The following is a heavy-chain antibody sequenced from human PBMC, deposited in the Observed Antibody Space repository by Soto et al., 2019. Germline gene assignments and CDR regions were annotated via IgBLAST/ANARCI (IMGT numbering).Heavy chain of an antibody. Sequence: QVQLQQWGAGLLKPSETPSLTCAVYGGSFSGYYWSWIRQPPGKGLEWIGEINHSGSTNYNPSLKSRVTISVDTSKNQFSLTLSSVTAADTAVYYCARRITMVRGVNRKRGYYFDYWGQGTLVTVSS. CDR3: ARRITMVRGVNRKRGYYFDY. J-gene: IGHJ4*02. CDR1: GGSFSGYY. V-gene: IGHV4-34*01. D-gene: IGHD3-10*01. CDR2: INHSGST.